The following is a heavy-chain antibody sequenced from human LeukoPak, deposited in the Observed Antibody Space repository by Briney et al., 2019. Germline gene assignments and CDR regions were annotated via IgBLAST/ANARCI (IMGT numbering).Heavy chain of an antibody. Sequence: TGGSLRLSCAASGFTFSSYSMNWVRQAPGKGLEWVSSISSSSSYIYYADSVKGRFTISRDNAKNSLYLQMNSLRAEDTAVYYCARDWRDIVVVPAAPFFDYWGQGTLVTVSS. V-gene: IGHV3-21*01. J-gene: IGHJ4*02. CDR3: ARDWRDIVVVPAAPFFDY. CDR2: ISSSSSYI. D-gene: IGHD2-2*01. CDR1: GFTFSSYS.